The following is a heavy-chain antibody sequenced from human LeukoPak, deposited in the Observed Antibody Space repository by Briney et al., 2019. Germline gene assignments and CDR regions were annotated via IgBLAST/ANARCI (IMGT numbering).Heavy chain of an antibody. J-gene: IGHJ4*02. CDR1: GDSITSHD. D-gene: IGHD3-22*01. CDR2: IYYTGII. Sequence: SETLSLTCNVSGDSITSHDWNWIRQPPGKGLEWIGYIYYTGIIKYNPSLTSRVSMSVDTSKNQFFLKMKSVTAADTAVYHCARSVDYFDNTGPHMMFDYWGQGSLVTVSS. V-gene: IGHV4-59*11. CDR3: ARSVDYFDNTGPHMMFDY.